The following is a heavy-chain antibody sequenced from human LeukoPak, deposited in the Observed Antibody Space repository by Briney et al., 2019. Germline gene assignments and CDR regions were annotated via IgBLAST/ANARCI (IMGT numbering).Heavy chain of an antibody. CDR3: ARVYGDLYYFDY. CDR1: GYTFTSYY. J-gene: IGHJ4*02. CDR2: INPNSGGT. D-gene: IGHD4-17*01. Sequence: ASVKVSCKASGYTFTSYYMHWVRQAPGQGLEWMGWINPNSGGTNYAQKFQGRATMTRDTSISTAYMELSRLRSDDTAVYYCARVYGDLYYFDYWGQGTLVTVSS. V-gene: IGHV1-2*02.